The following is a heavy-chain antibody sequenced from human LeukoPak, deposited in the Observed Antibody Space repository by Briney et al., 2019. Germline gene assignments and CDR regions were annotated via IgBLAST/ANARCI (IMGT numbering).Heavy chain of an antibody. J-gene: IGHJ4*02. Sequence: PGGSLRLSCAASGFTFSSYAMSWVRQAPGKGLEWVPAISGSGGSTYYADSVKGRFTISRDNSKNTLYLQMNSLRAEDTAVYYCARAFRPVHPYFDYWGQGTLVTVSS. D-gene: IGHD6-19*01. CDR1: GFTFSSYA. V-gene: IGHV3-23*01. CDR3: ARAFRPVHPYFDY. CDR2: ISGSGGST.